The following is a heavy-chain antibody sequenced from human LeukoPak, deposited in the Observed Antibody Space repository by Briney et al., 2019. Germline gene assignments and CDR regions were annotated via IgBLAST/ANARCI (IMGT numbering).Heavy chain of an antibody. CDR2: IKEDGSKI. D-gene: IGHD3-10*01. V-gene: IGHV3-7*03. J-gene: IGHJ4*02. Sequence: GGSLRLSCAASGFTFSNYWMSWVRQAPGKGLEWVANIKEDGSKISYVDSVKGRFTISRDNAKNSLYLQMNSLRAEDTAVYYCAKARYYYGSGSYYTDYWGQGTLVTVSS. CDR3: AKARYYYGSGSYYTDY. CDR1: GFTFSNYW.